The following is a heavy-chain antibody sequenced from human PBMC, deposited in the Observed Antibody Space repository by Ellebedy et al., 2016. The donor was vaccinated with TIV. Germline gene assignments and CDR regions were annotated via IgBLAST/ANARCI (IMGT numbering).Heavy chain of an antibody. CDR2: ISNDGNNK. CDR1: GFTFSTYA. CDR3: AKDVHYYDSSAPTIGY. Sequence: GESLKISXATSGFTFSTYAMHWVRQAPGKGLEWVALISNDGNNKYYADSVRGRFTISRDNSKNTLYLQMNSLRTEDTAVYYCAKDVHYYDSSAPTIGYWGQGTLVTVSS. J-gene: IGHJ4*02. V-gene: IGHV3-30-3*01. D-gene: IGHD3-22*01.